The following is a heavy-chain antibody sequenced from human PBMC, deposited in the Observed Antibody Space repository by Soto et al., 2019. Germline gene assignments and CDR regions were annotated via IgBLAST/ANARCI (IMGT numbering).Heavy chain of an antibody. Sequence: GGSLRLSCAASGFTFSSYSMNWVRQAPGKGLEWVSYISSSSSTIYYADSVKGRFTISRDNAKNSLYLQMNSLRAEDTAVYYCARDFYYDSSEFDYWGQGTLVTV. J-gene: IGHJ4*02. V-gene: IGHV3-48*01. CDR3: ARDFYYDSSEFDY. D-gene: IGHD3-22*01. CDR2: ISSSSSTI. CDR1: GFTFSSYS.